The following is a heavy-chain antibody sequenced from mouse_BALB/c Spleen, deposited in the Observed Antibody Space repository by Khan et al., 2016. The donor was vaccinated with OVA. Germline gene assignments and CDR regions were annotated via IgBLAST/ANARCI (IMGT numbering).Heavy chain of an antibody. Sequence: EVQLQESGPGLVKPSQSLSLTCTVTGYSITSDYAWNWIRQFPGNKLEWMGYIKYSGSTSYNPSLKSRISITRDTSKNQFFLQLKSVTTEDTATYYRARSGTISTVVVTDFDYWGQGTTLTVSS. D-gene: IGHD1-1*01. CDR2: IKYSGST. J-gene: IGHJ2*01. V-gene: IGHV3-2*02. CDR1: GYSITSDYA. CDR3: ARSGTISTVVVTDFDY.